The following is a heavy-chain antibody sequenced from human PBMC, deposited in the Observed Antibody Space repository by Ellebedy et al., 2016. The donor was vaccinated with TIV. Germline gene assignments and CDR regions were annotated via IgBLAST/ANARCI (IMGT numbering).Heavy chain of an antibody. CDR1: DGSISSSAFC. V-gene: IGHV4-30-4*01. J-gene: IGHJ4*02. Sequence: MPSETLSLTCTVSDGSISSSAFCWSWIRQPPGQGLEWIASICYSDYTFYNPSLHSRITISIDTSENQFSLKLNSVTAADTAIYYCASGRDAYKTGYWGQGTLVTVSS. CDR3: ASGRDAYKTGY. CDR2: ICYSDYT. D-gene: IGHD5-24*01.